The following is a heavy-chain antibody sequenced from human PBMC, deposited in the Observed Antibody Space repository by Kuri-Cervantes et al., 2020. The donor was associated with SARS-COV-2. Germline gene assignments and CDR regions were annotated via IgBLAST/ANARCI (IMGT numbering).Heavy chain of an antibody. Sequence: SVKVSCKVSGYTLPELSMHWVRQAPGQGLEWMGGIIPIFGTANYAQKFQGRVTITADESTSTAYMELSSLRSEDTAVYYCARAGVAGYSSGWNPYYYYGMDVWGQGTTVTVSS. V-gene: IGHV1-69*13. CDR1: GYTLPELS. CDR2: IIPIFGTA. J-gene: IGHJ6*02. CDR3: ARAGVAGYSSGWNPYYYYGMDV. D-gene: IGHD6-19*01.